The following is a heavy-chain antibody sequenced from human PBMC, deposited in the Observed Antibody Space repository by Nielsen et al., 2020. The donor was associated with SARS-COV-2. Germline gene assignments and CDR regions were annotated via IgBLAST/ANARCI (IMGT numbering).Heavy chain of an antibody. CDR2: ISYDGSNK. D-gene: IGHD2-21*02. J-gene: IGHJ4*02. V-gene: IGHV3-30*04. Sequence: WIRQPPGKGLEWVAVISYDGSNKYYADSVKGRFTISRDNSKNTLYLQMNSLRAEDTAVYYCARSLIYCGGDCYSFGFDYWGQGTLVTVSS. CDR3: ARSLIYCGGDCYSFGFDY.